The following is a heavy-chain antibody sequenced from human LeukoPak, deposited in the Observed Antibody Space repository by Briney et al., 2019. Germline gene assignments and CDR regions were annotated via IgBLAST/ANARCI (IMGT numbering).Heavy chain of an antibody. CDR2: ISSSSSYI. CDR1: GFTFSSYG. CDR3: ARGGYTLYWYFDL. V-gene: IGHV3-21*01. Sequence: PGGSLRLSCAASGFTFSSYGMSRVRQAPGKGLEWVSSISSSSSYIYYADSVKGRFTISRDNAKNSLYLQMNSLRAEDTAVYYCARGGYTLYWYFDLWGRGTLVTVSS. D-gene: IGHD6-13*01. J-gene: IGHJ2*01.